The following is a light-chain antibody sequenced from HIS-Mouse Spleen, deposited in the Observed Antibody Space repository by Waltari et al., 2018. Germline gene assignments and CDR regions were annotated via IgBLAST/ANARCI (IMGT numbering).Light chain of an antibody. Sequence: EIVLTQSQATLSSSPGERATLPCRASQSVSSYLAWYQQKPGQAPRLLIYDASNRATGIPARFSGSGSGTDFTLTISSLEPEDFAVYYCQQRSNWPLTFGGGTKVEIK. CDR2: DAS. J-gene: IGKJ4*01. CDR1: QSVSSY. V-gene: IGKV3-11*01. CDR3: QQRSNWPLT.